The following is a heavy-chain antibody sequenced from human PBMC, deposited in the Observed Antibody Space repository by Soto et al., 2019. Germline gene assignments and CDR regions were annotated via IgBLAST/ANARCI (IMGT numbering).Heavy chain of an antibody. CDR2: ISYDGSNK. Sequence: GGSLRLSCAASGFTFSRYGMHWVRQAPGKGLEWVAVISYDGSNKYYADSVKGRFTISRDNSKNSLYLQMNSLRAEDTSLYYYARVYFKYAYRGQGTLVIVS. CDR3: ARVYFKYAY. J-gene: IGHJ4*02. V-gene: IGHV3-30*03. CDR1: GFTFSRYG. D-gene: IGHD3-10*01.